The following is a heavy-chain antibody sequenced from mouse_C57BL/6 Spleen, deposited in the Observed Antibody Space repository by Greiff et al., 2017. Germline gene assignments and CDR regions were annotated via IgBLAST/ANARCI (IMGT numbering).Heavy chain of an antibody. Sequence: VQLQQSGPELVKPGASVKISCKASGYTFTDYYMNWVKQSHGKSLEWIGDINPNNGGTSYNQKFKGKATLTVDKSSSTAYMELRSLTSEDSAVYYCASSAYGRGFAYGGQGTLVTVSA. CDR2: INPNNGGT. J-gene: IGHJ3*01. D-gene: IGHD1-1*01. V-gene: IGHV1-26*01. CDR1: GYTFTDYY. CDR3: ASSAYGRGFAY.